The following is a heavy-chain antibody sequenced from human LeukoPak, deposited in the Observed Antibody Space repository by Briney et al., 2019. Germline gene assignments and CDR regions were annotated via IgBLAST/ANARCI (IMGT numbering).Heavy chain of an antibody. CDR3: ARAPDSDSGYDYFDY. CDR1: GYTFTNHW. D-gene: IGHD5-12*01. V-gene: IGHV5-10-1*01. Sequence: PGESLRFSCKGSGYTFTNHWISWVRQMPGKGLEWMGKIDPSDSYTNYSPSFQGHVTISADKSISTAYLQWSSLKASDTAMYYCARAPDSDSGYDYFDYWGQGTLVTVSS. CDR2: IDPSDSYT. J-gene: IGHJ4*02.